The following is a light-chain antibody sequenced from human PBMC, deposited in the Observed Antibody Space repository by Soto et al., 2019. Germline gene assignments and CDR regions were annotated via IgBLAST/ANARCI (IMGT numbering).Light chain of an antibody. CDR3: LLSYGGALWV. J-gene: IGLJ2*01. V-gene: IGLV7-43*01. Sequence: QAVVTQEPSLTVSPGGTVTLTCASSTGAVTSGHFPNGVQQKPGQVPKSLIYSTSDKHSWTPERFPGSRLGGKAALTLSSVQPEDVAEYYCLLSYGGALWVFGGVTELNVL. CDR2: STS. CDR1: TGAVTSGHF.